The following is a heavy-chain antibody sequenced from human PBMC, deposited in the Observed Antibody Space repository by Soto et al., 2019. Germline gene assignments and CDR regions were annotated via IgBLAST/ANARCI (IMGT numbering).Heavy chain of an antibody. D-gene: IGHD3-10*01. CDR1: GYTFTGYY. V-gene: IGHV1-2*02. CDR2: INPNSGGT. Sequence: ASVKVSCKASGYTFTGYYMHWVRQAPGQGLEWMGWINPNSGGTNYAQKFQGRVTMTRDTSISTAYMELSRLRSDDTAMYYCARAYGSGSYYAYWGQGTLVTVSS. CDR3: ARAYGSGSYYAY. J-gene: IGHJ4*02.